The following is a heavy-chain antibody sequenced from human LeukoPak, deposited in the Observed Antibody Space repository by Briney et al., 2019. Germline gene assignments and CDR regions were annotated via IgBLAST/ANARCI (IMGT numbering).Heavy chain of an antibody. V-gene: IGHV3-7*01. CDR3: ARLSDRGSDD. J-gene: IGHJ4*02. Sequence: GGSLRLSCAASGFTFSNYWVSWVRQAPGKGLEWVANIRQDGSEKYYVDSVKGRLTISRDNAKNTLYLQMNSLRAEDTAVYYCARLSDRGSDDWGQGTLVTVSS. CDR1: GFTFSNYW. D-gene: IGHD3-16*01. CDR2: IRQDGSEK.